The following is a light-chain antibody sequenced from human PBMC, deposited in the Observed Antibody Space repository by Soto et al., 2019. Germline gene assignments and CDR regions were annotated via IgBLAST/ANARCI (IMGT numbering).Light chain of an antibody. CDR1: SSDVGNGYDS. Sequence: QSVLTQPASVSGSPGQSITISCTGTSSDVGNGYDSVSWYQQHPGKAPKLMIYEVTNRPSGVSSRFSGSKSGNTASLTISGLQAEDEADYYCCSYDASDTATFLFEPGTKVTVL. J-gene: IGLJ1*01. CDR3: CSYDASDTATFL. V-gene: IGLV2-14*01. CDR2: EVT.